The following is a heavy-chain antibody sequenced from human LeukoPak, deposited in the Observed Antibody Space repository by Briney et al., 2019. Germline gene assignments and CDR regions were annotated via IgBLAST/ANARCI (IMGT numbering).Heavy chain of an antibody. Sequence: TSATLSLTCTVAGGSISSYYWSWFRQPPGKGLEWIGYIYYSGSTNYNPSLKSRVTISVDTSDENQFSLKLNSVTAADTAVYYCARGLAGFSGGDDAFHAWVQGTMVTVSS. CDR1: GGSISSYY. CDR2: IYYSGST. J-gene: IGHJ3*01. V-gene: IGHV4-59*01. CDR3: ARGLAGFSGGDDAFHA. D-gene: IGHD6-19*01.